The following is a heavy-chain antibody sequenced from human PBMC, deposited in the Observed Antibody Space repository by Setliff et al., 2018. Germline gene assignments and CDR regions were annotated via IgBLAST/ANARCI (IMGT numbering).Heavy chain of an antibody. CDR2: IKQDGSEK. J-gene: IGHJ4*02. CDR1: GGSISSSSYY. V-gene: IGHV3-7*01. D-gene: IGHD3-22*01. Sequence: PSETLSLTCTVSGGSISSSSYYWGWIRQAPGKGLEWVANIKQDGSEKYYVDSVKGRFTISRDNAKNSLYLQMNSLRAEDTAVYYCARDLPDYYDSSGPRLDYWGQGTLVTVSS. CDR3: ARDLPDYYDSSGPRLDY.